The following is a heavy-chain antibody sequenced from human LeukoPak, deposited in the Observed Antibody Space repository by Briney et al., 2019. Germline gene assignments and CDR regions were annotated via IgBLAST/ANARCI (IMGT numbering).Heavy chain of an antibody. Sequence: SETLSLTCTVSGGSISSYYWSWIRQPPGKGLEWIGYIYYSGSTNYNPSLKSRVTISVDTSKNQFSLKLSSVTAADTAVYYCASWLGATKGGGPVRVGHAFDIWGQGTMVTVSS. CDR1: GGSISSYY. CDR3: ASWLGATKGGGPVRVGHAFDI. V-gene: IGHV4-59*12. J-gene: IGHJ3*02. D-gene: IGHD1-26*01. CDR2: IYYSGST.